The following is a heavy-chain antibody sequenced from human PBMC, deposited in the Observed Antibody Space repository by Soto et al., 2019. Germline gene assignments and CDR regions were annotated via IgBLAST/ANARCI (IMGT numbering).Heavy chain of an antibody. CDR2: INAGNGNT. CDR3: ARARRSWSYYGMDV. CDR1: A. Sequence: ALWWVHQATGQRLEWMGWINAGNGNTKYSQKFQGRVTITRDTSASTAYMELSSLRSEDTAVYYCARARRSWSYYGMDVWGQGTTVTVSS. V-gene: IGHV1-3*01. J-gene: IGHJ6*02. D-gene: IGHD6-13*01.